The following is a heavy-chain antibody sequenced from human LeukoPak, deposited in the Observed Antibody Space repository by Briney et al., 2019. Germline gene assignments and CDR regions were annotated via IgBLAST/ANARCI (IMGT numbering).Heavy chain of an antibody. V-gene: IGHV4-4*07. J-gene: IGHJ6*02. Sequence: SETLSLTCTVSGGSISSYYWSWIRQPAGKGLEWIGRIYTSGSTNYNPSLKSRVTMSVDTSKNQFSLKLSSVTAADTAVYYCARQAEDRSYYYYYYGMDVWGQGTTVTVSS. CDR1: GGSISSYY. D-gene: IGHD1-14*01. CDR2: IYTSGST. CDR3: ARQAEDRSYYYYYYGMDV.